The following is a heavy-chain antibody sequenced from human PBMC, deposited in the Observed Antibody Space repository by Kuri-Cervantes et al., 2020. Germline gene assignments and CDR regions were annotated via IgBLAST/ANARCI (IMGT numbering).Heavy chain of an antibody. Sequence: SETLSLTCAVYDGSFSVYYWNWIRQSPGKGLEWIGGINHSGITNYNPSLKSRVTISVDTSKNQFSLKLSSVTAADTAVYYCARGGLGATITSYYYYYMDVWGTGTTVTVSS. V-gene: IGHV4-34*01. CDR1: DGSFSVYY. D-gene: IGHD5-12*01. CDR3: ARGGLGATITSYYYYYMDV. J-gene: IGHJ6*03. CDR2: INHSGIT.